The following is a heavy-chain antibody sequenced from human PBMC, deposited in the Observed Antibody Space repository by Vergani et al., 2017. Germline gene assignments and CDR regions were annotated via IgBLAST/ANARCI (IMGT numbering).Heavy chain of an antibody. CDR3: GRVADFYGLGSRLLDL. D-gene: IGHD3-10*01. CDR2: INHRGTT. J-gene: IGHJ5*02. Sequence: QVQLQQWGAGLLKPSETLSLICAVSGGSLSGHYWSWIRQPPGKGLEWIGEINHRGTTNYNPSLKSRITISVDTSKNQFSLKLNSVTAADTAVYYCGRVADFYGLGSRLLDLWGQGILVTVSS. V-gene: IGHV4-34*01. CDR1: GGSLSGHY.